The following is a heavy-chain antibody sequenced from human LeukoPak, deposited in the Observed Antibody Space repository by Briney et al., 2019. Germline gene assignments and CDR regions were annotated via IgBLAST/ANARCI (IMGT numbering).Heavy chain of an antibody. Sequence: GGSLRLSCAASGFTFSSYAMSWVRQAPGKGLEWVSAISGSGGSTYYADSVKGRFTISRDNSKNTLYMQMNSLRAEDTAVYYCAKIRDYSSSLGAFDIWGQGTMVTVSS. V-gene: IGHV3-23*01. CDR2: ISGSGGST. CDR3: AKIRDYSSSLGAFDI. CDR1: GFTFSSYA. J-gene: IGHJ3*02. D-gene: IGHD6-6*01.